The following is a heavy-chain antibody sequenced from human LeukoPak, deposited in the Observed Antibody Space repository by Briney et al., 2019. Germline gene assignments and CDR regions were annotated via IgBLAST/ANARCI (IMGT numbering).Heavy chain of an antibody. Sequence: PSETLSLTCAVSGGSISNSNWWSWVRQPPGKGLEWIGEIYHSGSTNYNPSLKSRVTISVDTSKNQFSLKLSSVTAADTAVYYCARGRGWLQFFDYWGQGTLVTVSS. CDR1: GGSISNSNW. V-gene: IGHV4-4*02. J-gene: IGHJ4*02. D-gene: IGHD5-24*01. CDR2: IYHSGST. CDR3: ARGRGWLQFFDY.